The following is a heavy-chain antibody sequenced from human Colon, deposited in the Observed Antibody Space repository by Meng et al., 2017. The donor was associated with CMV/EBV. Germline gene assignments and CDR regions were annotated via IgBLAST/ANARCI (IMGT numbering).Heavy chain of an antibody. Sequence: GESLKISCVASGFTFSSHVMHWVRQAPGKGLEWVAFIRYDGNLKYYAESVKGRFTISRDNSQDTLHLQMNTLRPDDTAVYYCAKGRGPNSVTGTPGDYYHYYAMDVWGQGTTVTVSS. CDR2: IRYDGNLK. CDR1: GFTFSSHV. D-gene: IGHD1-1*01. CDR3: AKGRGPNSVTGTPGDYYHYYAMDV. V-gene: IGHV3-30*02. J-gene: IGHJ6*02.